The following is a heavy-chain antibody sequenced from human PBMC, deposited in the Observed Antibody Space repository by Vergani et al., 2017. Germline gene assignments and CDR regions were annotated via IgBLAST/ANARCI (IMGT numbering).Heavy chain of an antibody. CDR3: AREVLLWFGAFDY. CDR2: IKQDGSEK. D-gene: IGHD3-10*01. CDR1: GFTFSSYW. Sequence: EVQLVESGGGLVQPGGSLRLSCAASGFTFSSYWMSWVRQAPGKGLEWVANIKQDGSEKYYVDSVKGRFTISRDNAKNSLYLQMNSLRAEDTAVYYCAREVLLWFGAFDYWGQGTLVTVSS. V-gene: IGHV3-7*01. J-gene: IGHJ4*02.